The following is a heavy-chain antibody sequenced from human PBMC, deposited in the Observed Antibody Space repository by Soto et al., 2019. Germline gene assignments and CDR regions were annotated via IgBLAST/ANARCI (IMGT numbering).Heavy chain of an antibody. J-gene: IGHJ6*03. V-gene: IGHV3-23*01. CDR2: ITTSGGNT. D-gene: IGHD2-8*01. Sequence: EVQLLESGGGLVQPGGSLRLSCAASGFTFSTYAMSWVRQAPGKGLEWVSTITTSGGNTYYADSVQGRFTISRDNSKNTLYLQTNSLRAEDTYVYYCAGRYCTNGVCYTNCCYYIDGWGKGTTVTVSS. CDR1: GFTFSTYA. CDR3: AGRYCTNGVCYTNCCYYIDG.